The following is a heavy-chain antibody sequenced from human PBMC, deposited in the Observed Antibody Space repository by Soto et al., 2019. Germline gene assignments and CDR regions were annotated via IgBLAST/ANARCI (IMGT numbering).Heavy chain of an antibody. D-gene: IGHD5-18*01. Sequence: GGSLRLSCAASGFTFSSYGMHWVRQAPGKGMEWVAVISYDGSNKYYADSVKGRFTISRDNSKNTLYLQMNSLRAEDTAVYYCAKDLNTAMVEGVFDYWGQGTLVTVSS. J-gene: IGHJ4*02. CDR2: ISYDGSNK. CDR1: GFTFSSYG. V-gene: IGHV3-30*18. CDR3: AKDLNTAMVEGVFDY.